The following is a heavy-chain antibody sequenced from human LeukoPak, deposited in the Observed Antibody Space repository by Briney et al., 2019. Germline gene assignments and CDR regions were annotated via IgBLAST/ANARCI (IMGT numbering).Heavy chain of an antibody. V-gene: IGHV3-7*03. J-gene: IGHJ3*02. CDR3: ARDHLREGATGASEI. CDR2: IKQDGGEK. Sequence: GRSLRLSCAASGFTFSSYGMHWVRQAPGKGLEWVANIKQDGGEKNYVDSVKGRFTISRDNAKNSLYLQMNSLRVEDTAVYYCARDHLREGATGASEIWGQGTMVTVSS. D-gene: IGHD1-26*01. CDR1: GFTFSSYG.